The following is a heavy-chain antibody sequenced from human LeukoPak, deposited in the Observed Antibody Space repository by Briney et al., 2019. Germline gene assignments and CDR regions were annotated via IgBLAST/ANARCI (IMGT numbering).Heavy chain of an antibody. V-gene: IGHV3-9*01. CDR2: ISWNSGSI. J-gene: IGHJ5*02. Sequence: PGGSLRLSCAASGFTFDDYAMHWVRQAPGKGLEWVSGISWNSGSIGYADSVKGRFTISRDNAKNSLYLQMNSLRAEDTAVYYCARVIRDWFDPWGQGTLVTVSS. CDR1: GFTFDDYA. CDR3: ARVIRDWFDP.